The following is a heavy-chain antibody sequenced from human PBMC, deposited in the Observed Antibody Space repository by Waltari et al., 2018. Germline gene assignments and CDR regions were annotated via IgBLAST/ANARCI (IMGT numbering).Heavy chain of an antibody. D-gene: IGHD4-17*01. J-gene: IGHJ5*02. Sequence: QVQLQQWGAGLLKPSETLSLPCAVYGWSFSGYYWSWILQPPGKGLEWIGEINHSGSTNYNPSLKSRVTISVDTSKNQFSLKLSSVTAADTAVYYCAREPDYGDDNWFDPWGQGTLVTVSS. CDR2: INHSGST. CDR1: GWSFSGYY. V-gene: IGHV4-34*01. CDR3: AREPDYGDDNWFDP.